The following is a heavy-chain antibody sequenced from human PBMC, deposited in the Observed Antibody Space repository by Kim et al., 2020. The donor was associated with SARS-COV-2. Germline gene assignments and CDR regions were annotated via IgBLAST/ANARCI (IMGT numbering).Heavy chain of an antibody. J-gene: IGHJ6*02. D-gene: IGHD3-16*02. V-gene: IGHV1-69*02. CDR3: ARAVMRGSYLSRSLEFPLYGMDV. CDR1: GGTFSSYT. CDR2: IIPILGIA. Sequence: SVKVSCKASGGTFSSYTISWVRQAPGQGLEWMGRIIPILGIANYAQKFQGRVTITADKSTSTAYMELSSLRSEDTAVYYCARAVMRGSYLSRSLEFPLYGMDVWGQGTTVTVSS.